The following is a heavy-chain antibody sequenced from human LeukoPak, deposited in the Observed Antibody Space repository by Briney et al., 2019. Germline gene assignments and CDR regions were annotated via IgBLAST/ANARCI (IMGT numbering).Heavy chain of an antibody. D-gene: IGHD6-13*01. CDR2: IYYSGST. J-gene: IGHJ4*02. CDR1: GDSISTYY. V-gene: IGHV4-59*01. CDR3: ARERCSSCCFDY. Sequence: PSETLSLTCTAYGDSISTYYWSWIRQPPGKGLEWIGYIYYSGSTNYNPSLQSRVTISVDTSKNQFSLKRSSVTAADTAVYYCARERCSSCCFDYWGQGTLVTVSS.